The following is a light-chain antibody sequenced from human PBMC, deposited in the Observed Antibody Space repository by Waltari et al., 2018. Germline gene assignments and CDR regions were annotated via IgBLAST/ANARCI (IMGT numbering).Light chain of an antibody. Sequence: QSALTQPASVSGSPGQSITTSCTGTSSDVGTYKRVSWYQQHPGKAPKLMIYAVSKRPSGVSDRFSGSQSGDMASLTISGLQPEDEAEYFCSSYAGSSKGVFGGGTKVTVL. CDR2: AVS. CDR1: SSDVGTYKR. CDR3: SSYAGSSKGV. V-gene: IGLV2-23*02. J-gene: IGLJ2*01.